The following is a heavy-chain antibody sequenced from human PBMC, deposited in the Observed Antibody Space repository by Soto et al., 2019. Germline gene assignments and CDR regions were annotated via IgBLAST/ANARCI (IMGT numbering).Heavy chain of an antibody. CDR3: ARDKITGLFDY. Sequence: QVQLQQWGAGLLKPSETLSLTCAVYGGSFSGYYWTWIRQPPGTGLEWIGEINHSGSTNYNPSLXXXXXXXXXXXXXXXXXXXXSVTXXXXXXXYCARDKITGLFDYWGQGTLVTVSS. CDR1: GGSFSGYY. D-gene: IGHD2-8*02. CDR2: INHSGST. V-gene: IGHV4-34*01. J-gene: IGHJ4*02.